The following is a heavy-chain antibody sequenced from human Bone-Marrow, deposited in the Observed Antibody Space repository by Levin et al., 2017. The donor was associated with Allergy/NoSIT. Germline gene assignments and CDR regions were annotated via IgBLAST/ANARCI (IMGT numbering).Heavy chain of an antibody. D-gene: IGHD1-7*01. CDR1: GFSLSTRGVG. J-gene: IGHJ4*02. CDR2: IYWDGEE. CDR3: ARAPPRFTGTTDFDA. Sequence: GSGPTLVKPTQTLTLTCTFSGFSLSTRGVGVGWIRQPPGKALEWLALIYWDGEERFSPSLQSRLTITKNTPNNQVVLTVANMGPVDTATYFCARAPPRFTGTTDFDAWGQGTLVTVSS. V-gene: IGHV2-5*02.